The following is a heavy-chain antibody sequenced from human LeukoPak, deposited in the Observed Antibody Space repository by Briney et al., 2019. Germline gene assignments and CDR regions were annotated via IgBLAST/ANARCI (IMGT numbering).Heavy chain of an antibody. D-gene: IGHD3-22*01. V-gene: IGHV3-13*01. Sequence: GGSLRLSCAASGFTFHSYDMHWVRQRSGEGLEWVSAIGSARDTYYPGSVKGRFTISRDNRNSSLYLQMNSLRAGDTAVYFCVRGDSTGWRSNLYFDLWGRGTLVTVSS. J-gene: IGHJ2*01. CDR2: IGSARDT. CDR3: VRGDSTGWRSNLYFDL. CDR1: GFTFHSYD.